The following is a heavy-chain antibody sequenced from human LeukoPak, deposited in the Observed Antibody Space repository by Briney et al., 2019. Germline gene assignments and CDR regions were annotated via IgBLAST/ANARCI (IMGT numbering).Heavy chain of an antibody. V-gene: IGHV3-23*01. CDR2: ISGSGGST. CDR1: GFTLSSYA. CDR3: AKSIVSSGYYAY. D-gene: IGHD3-22*01. J-gene: IGHJ4*02. Sequence: GGSLRLSCAASGFTLSSYAMSWVPQAPGKGLEWVSAISGSGGSTYYADSVKGRFTISRDNSKNTLYLQMNSLRAEDTAVYYCAKSIVSSGYYAYWGQGTLVTVSS.